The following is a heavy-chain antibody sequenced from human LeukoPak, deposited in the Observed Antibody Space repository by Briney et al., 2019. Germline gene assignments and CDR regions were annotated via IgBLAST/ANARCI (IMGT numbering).Heavy chain of an antibody. Sequence: GGSLRLSCGASGFPFSNYDMHWVRQAPGKGLDWVSAIDTVGNTYYSGSVKGRFTISRENAQNSLFLQMNSLRDGDAALYYCIRIRTREHQYGMDVWGQGTTVTVSS. D-gene: IGHD1-26*01. V-gene: IGHV3-13*01. CDR2: IDTVGNT. CDR1: GFPFSNYD. J-gene: IGHJ6*02. CDR3: IRIRTREHQYGMDV.